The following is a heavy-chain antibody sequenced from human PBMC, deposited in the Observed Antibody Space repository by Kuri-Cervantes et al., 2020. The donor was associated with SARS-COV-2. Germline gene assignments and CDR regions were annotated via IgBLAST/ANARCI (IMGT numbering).Heavy chain of an antibody. CDR2: ISAYNGNT. V-gene: IGHV1-18*01. D-gene: IGHD6-19*01. CDR3: AREGFIAVAGKGCDY. J-gene: IGHJ4*02. CDR1: GYTFTSYG. Sequence: ASVKVSCKASGYTFTSYGISWVRQAPGQGLEWMGWISAYNGNTNYAQKLQGRVTMTTDTSTSTAYMELRSLRSDDTAVYYCAREGFIAVAGKGCDYWGQGTLVTVSS.